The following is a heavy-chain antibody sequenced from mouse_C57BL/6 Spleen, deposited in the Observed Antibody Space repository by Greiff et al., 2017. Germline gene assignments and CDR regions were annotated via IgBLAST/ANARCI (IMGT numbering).Heavy chain of an antibody. Sequence: QQPGAELVMPGASVKLSCKASGYTFTSYWMHWVKQRPGQGLEWIGEIDPSDSYTNYNQKFKGKSTLTVDKSSSTAYMQLSSLTSEDSAVYYCARRSLPFYAMDYWGQGTSVTVSS. J-gene: IGHJ4*01. CDR2: IDPSDSYT. V-gene: IGHV1-69*01. CDR1: GYTFTSYW. CDR3: ARRSLPFYAMDY.